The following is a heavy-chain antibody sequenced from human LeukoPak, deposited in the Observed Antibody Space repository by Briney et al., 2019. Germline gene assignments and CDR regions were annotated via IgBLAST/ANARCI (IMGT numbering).Heavy chain of an antibody. D-gene: IGHD5-18*01. J-gene: IGHJ4*02. V-gene: IGHV3-23*01. CDR2: MSAGGSST. CDR3: ARGGTRGYSPVDY. Sequence: GGSLRLSCAASGFTFSNYAMSWVRQAPGKGLEWVSAMSAGGSSTWYADSVKGRLTISRDNSKNTLFLQMNSLRAEDTAVYYCARGGTRGYSPVDYWGQGILVTVSS. CDR1: GFTFSNYA.